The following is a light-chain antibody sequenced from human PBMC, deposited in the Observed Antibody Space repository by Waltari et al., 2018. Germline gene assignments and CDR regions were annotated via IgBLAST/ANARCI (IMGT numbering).Light chain of an antibody. J-gene: IGLJ1*01. CDR2: DVS. CDR1: GRDVGRYNY. V-gene: IGLV2-14*03. Sequence: QSALAQPASVSGSPGQSITISCTGTGRDVGRYNYVSWYQQPPGKAPKVIIFDVSDRPSGVSTRFSGSKSGNTASLTISGLQAEDEADYYCGSYSGTTTYVFGTGTYVTVL. CDR3: GSYSGTTTYV.